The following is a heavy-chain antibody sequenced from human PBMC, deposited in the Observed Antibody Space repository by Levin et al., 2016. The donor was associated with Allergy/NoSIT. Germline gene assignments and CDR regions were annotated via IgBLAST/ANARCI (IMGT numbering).Heavy chain of an antibody. V-gene: IGHV4-39*01. CDR2: VYYSGNT. CDR3: ARWGLGGYYFDY. Sequence: WIRQPPGKGLEWIGSVYYSGNTYYNPSLESRVTISVDTSKNQFSLKLSSVTAADTAVYYCARWGLGGYYFDYWGQGILVTVSS. J-gene: IGHJ4*02. D-gene: IGHD3/OR15-3a*01.